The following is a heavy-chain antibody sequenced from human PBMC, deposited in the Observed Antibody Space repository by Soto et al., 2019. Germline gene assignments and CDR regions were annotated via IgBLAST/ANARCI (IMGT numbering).Heavy chain of an antibody. CDR3: ARSPQPYYYDSSGSIDY. CDR2: INTGNGNT. J-gene: IGHJ4*02. CDR1: GYTFTSYA. V-gene: IGHV1-3*04. Sequence: ASVKVSCKASGYTFTSYAMHWVRQAPGQSFEWMGWINTGNGNTKYSQKFQGRVTITRDTSATTAYMELSSLRSEDTAMYYCARSPQPYYYDSSGSIDYWGQGTLVTVSS. D-gene: IGHD3-22*01.